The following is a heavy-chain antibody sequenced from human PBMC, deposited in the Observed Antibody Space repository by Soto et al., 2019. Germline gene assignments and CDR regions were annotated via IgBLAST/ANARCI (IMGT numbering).Heavy chain of an antibody. V-gene: IGHV1-3*01. D-gene: IGHD3-22*01. CDR2: INVGNGNT. CDR3: ATPQDYDDCLAS. J-gene: IGHJ4*02. Sequence: ASVKGSCKPPGYTFTRYNIHWVRQAPGQRLEWMGWINVGNGNTRYSQKFQGRLTLTRDTPGNTAYLELNSLISEDTAVYYCATPQDYDDCLASWGQGTLVTVSS. CDR1: GYTFTRYN.